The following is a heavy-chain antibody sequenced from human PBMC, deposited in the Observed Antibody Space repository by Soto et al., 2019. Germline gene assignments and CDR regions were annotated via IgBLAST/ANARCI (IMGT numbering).Heavy chain of an antibody. CDR1: GGSISSGGYY. CDR3: ARDPSTGAGNWFDP. J-gene: IGHJ5*02. Sequence: SETLSPTCTVSGGSISSGGYYWSWIRQHPGKGLEWIGYIYYSGSTYYNPSLKSRVTISVDTSKNQFSLKLSSVTAADTAVYYCARDPSTGAGNWFDPWGQGTLVTVSS. D-gene: IGHD3-10*01. CDR2: IYYSGST. V-gene: IGHV4-31*03.